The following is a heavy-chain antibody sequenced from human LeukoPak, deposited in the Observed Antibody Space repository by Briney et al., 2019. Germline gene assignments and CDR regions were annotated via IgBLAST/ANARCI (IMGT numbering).Heavy chain of an antibody. CDR1: GGSFSGYY. D-gene: IGHD3-10*01. CDR3: ARELAPGTYYYGSGQRPYFDY. V-gene: IGHV4-34*01. J-gene: IGHJ4*02. Sequence: PSETLSLTCAVYGGSFSGYYWSWIRQPPGKGLEWIGEINHSGSTNYNPSLKSRVTISVDTSKNQFSLKLSSVTAADTAVYYCARELAPGTYYYGSGQRPYFDYWGQGTLVTVSS. CDR2: INHSGST.